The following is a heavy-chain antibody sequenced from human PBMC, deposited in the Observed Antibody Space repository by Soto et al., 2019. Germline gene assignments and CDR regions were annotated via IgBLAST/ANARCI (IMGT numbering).Heavy chain of an antibody. CDR1: GGSISSYY. D-gene: IGHD6-13*01. V-gene: IGHV4-59*01. J-gene: IGHJ6*03. Sequence: SETLSLTCTVSGGSISSYYWSWIRQPPGKGLEWIGYVYSSGSTNYNPSLRSRVTTSEDTSKNQFYLNLSSVTAADTAIYHCARGYSSSWDYYMDVWGKGTTVTVSS. CDR2: VYSSGST. CDR3: ARGYSSSWDYYMDV.